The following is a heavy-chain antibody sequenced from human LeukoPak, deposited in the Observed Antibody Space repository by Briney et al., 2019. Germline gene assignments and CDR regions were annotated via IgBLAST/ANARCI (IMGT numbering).Heavy chain of an antibody. CDR2: ISGSDGTT. V-gene: IGHV3-23*01. CDR1: GFTFSDYA. J-gene: IGHJ4*02. CDR3: ARDPLYDYVWGSYRPTQFDY. D-gene: IGHD3-16*02. Sequence: GGSLRLSCAASGFTFSDYAMSWVRQAPGKGLEWVSGISGSDGTTYYADSVKGRFTISRDNAKNSLYLQMNSLRAEDTAVYYCARDPLYDYVWGSYRPTQFDYWGQGTLVTVSS.